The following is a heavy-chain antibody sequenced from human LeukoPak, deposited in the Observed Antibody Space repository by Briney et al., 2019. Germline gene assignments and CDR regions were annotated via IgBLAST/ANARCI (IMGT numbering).Heavy chain of an antibody. CDR1: GFTLSSYA. D-gene: IGHD6-13*01. CDR2: ISYDGSNK. CDR3: ARELYSSPPVIYHYGIDV. V-gene: IGHV3-30-3*01. Sequence: GGSLRLSCAASGFTLSSYAMHWVRQAPGKGLEWVAVISYDGSNKYYADSVKGRFTISRDNSKNTLYLQMNSLRAEDTAVYYCARELYSSPPVIYHYGIDVWGEGTTVSVSS. J-gene: IGHJ6*01.